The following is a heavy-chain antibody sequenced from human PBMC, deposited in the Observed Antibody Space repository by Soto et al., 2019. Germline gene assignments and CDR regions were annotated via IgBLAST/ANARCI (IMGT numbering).Heavy chain of an antibody. CDR1: GYTFNTFG. J-gene: IGHJ4*02. V-gene: IGHV1-18*01. D-gene: IGHD3-10*01. Sequence: IQLVQSGGEVKRPGASVKVSCKASGYTFNTFGITWVRQAPGQGLEWMGCISGYSGQREYSRKLQGRITLTKDPSTNTSYMEMRSLTSDHTAVYYGARAWEKYYGATDNWGQGTLVTVSS. CDR2: ISGYSGQR. CDR3: ARAWEKYYGATDN.